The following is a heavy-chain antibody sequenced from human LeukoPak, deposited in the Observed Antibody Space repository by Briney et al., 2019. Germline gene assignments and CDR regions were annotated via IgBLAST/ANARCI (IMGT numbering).Heavy chain of an antibody. CDR2: INAGNGKT. CDR3: ARARWTSTVTTYYLDY. V-gene: IGHV1-3*01. CDR1: GYTFTDYA. D-gene: IGHD4-17*01. Sequence: ASVKVSCKTSGYTFTDYAVQWVRQAPGQRLEWMGWINAGNGKTKYSQKFQDRVTTTRDTSATTAYLDLNSLRSEDTAVYYCARARWTSTVTTYYLDYWGQGALVTVSS. J-gene: IGHJ4*02.